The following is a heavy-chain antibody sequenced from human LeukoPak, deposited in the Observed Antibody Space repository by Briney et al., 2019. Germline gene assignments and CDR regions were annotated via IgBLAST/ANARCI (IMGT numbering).Heavy chain of an antibody. CDR2: IYTSGST. Sequence: SETLSLTCTVSGGSISSGSYYWSWIRQPAGTGLEWIGRIYTSGSTSYNPSLKSRVTISVDTSKNQFSLKLSSVTAADTAVYYCARESAAAGSYYYYGMDVWGQGTTVTVSS. CDR3: ARESAAAGSYYYYGMDV. D-gene: IGHD6-13*01. V-gene: IGHV4-61*02. CDR1: GGSISSGSYY. J-gene: IGHJ6*02.